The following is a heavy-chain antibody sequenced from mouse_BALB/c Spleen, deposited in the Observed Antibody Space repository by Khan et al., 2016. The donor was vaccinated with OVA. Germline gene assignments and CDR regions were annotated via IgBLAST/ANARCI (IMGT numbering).Heavy chain of an antibody. Sequence: EVELVESGGDLVKPEGSLKLSCAASGFTFSTYCMSWVRQTLDKRLAWVATISSGGSYTYYPDSVKGRFTLTRDTSKNTLYLQISSLKSEDTAMFYCARRAYYYDSEGFAYWGQGTLVTVSA. D-gene: IGHD1-1*01. CDR1: GFTFSTYC. J-gene: IGHJ3*01. CDR3: ARRAYYYDSEGFAY. V-gene: IGHV5-6*01. CDR2: ISSGGSYT.